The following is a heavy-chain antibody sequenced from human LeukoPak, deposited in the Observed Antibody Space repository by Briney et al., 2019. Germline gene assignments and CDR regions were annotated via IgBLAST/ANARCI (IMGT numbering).Heavy chain of an antibody. CDR1: GYSFTSYW. V-gene: IGHV5-51*01. Sequence: GESLKISCKGSGYSFTSYWIGWVRQMPGKGLEWMGIIYPGDSDTRYSPSFQGQVTISADKSISTAYLQWSSLKASDNAIYYCATYLHRPRNPPRLRGYSGYDFEFDYWGQGTLVTVSS. J-gene: IGHJ4*02. CDR3: ATYLHRPRNPPRLRGYSGYDFEFDY. D-gene: IGHD5-12*01. CDR2: IYPGDSDT.